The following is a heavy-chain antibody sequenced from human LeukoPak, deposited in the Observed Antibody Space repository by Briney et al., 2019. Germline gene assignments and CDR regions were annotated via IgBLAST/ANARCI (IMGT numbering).Heavy chain of an antibody. CDR3: AELGITMIGGV. CDR2: INSDGRST. CDR1: GFTFSNYW. Sequence: PGGSLRLSCAASGFTFSNYWMHWVRHAPGKGLVWVSRINSDGRSTNYADSVKGRFTISRDNAMNTLYLQMNSLRAEDTAVYYCAELGITMIGGVWGKGTTVTISS. V-gene: IGHV3-74*01. D-gene: IGHD3-10*02. J-gene: IGHJ6*04.